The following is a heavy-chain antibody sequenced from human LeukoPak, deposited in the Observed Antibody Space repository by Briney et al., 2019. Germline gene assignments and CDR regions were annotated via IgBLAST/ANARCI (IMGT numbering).Heavy chain of an antibody. CDR3: AWSGSPASPYFDY. V-gene: IGHV4-39*01. J-gene: IGHJ4*02. D-gene: IGHD1-26*01. Sequence: SETLSLTCTVSGDSISNTNSYWGWIRQPPGKGLEWIGTIYYTGSTYYNPSLKSRVTISVDTSKNQFSLGLSSVTVADTAIFYCAWSGSPASPYFDYWGQGTLVTVSS. CDR1: GDSISNTNSY. CDR2: IYYTGST.